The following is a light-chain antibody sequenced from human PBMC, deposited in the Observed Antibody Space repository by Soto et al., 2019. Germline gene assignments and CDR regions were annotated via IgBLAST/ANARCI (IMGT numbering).Light chain of an antibody. J-gene: IGKJ5*01. CDR2: DAS. Sequence: DIEMTQSPSTVAASLGDRLTITCRASQSISYWLAWYQQKLGQAPKLLIYDASSLQSGVPSRFRGSRSGTEYTLTISSLQPEDFATYYCQQLNSSPITFGQGTRLEIK. CDR3: QQLNSSPIT. CDR1: QSISYW. V-gene: IGKV1-5*01.